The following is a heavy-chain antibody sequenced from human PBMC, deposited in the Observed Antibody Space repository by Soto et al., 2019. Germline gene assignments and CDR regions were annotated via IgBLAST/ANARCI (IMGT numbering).Heavy chain of an antibody. CDR2: ISSSSSTI. J-gene: IGHJ5*02. V-gene: IGHV3-48*01. D-gene: IGHD6-19*01. Sequence: EVQLVESGGGLVQPGGSLRLSCAASGFTFSSYSMNWVRQAPGKGLEWVSYISSSSSTIYYADAVKGRFTITRDNAKNSLYLQMNSLRAEDTAVYYCARDGGQLLNWFDPWGQGTLVTVSS. CDR3: ARDGGQLLNWFDP. CDR1: GFTFSSYS.